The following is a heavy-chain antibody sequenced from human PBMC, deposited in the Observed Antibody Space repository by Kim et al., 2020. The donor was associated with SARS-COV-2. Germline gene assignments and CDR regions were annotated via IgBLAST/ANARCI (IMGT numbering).Heavy chain of an antibody. V-gene: IGHV3-15*01. CDR2: IKSNTDGGTT. J-gene: IGHJ4*02. Sequence: GGSLRLSCAATGFTFTNAWMSWFRQAPGRGLAWVGRIKSNTDGGTTAYAAPVKGRFTISRDDSKNTFYLQMNSLKTEDTAMYYCTTADRSILDYWGQGTLVTVSS. D-gene: IGHD2-15*01. CDR3: TTADRSILDY. CDR1: GFTFTNAW.